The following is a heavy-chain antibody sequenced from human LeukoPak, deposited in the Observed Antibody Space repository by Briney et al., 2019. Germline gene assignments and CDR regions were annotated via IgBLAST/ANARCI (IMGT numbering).Heavy chain of an antibody. V-gene: IGHV4-59*01. Sequence: SETLSLTCTVSGGSISSYYWSWIRQPPGKGLEWIGYIYYSGSTNYNPSFKSRVTISVDTSKNQFSLKLSSVTAADTAVYYCAREVISHEGYFDYWGQGTLVTVSS. J-gene: IGHJ4*02. CDR2: IYYSGST. CDR3: AREVISHEGYFDY. D-gene: IGHD2-21*01. CDR1: GGSISSYY.